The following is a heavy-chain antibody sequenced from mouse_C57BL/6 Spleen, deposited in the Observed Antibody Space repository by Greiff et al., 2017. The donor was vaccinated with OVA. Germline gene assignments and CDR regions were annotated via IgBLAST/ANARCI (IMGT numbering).Heavy chain of an antibody. V-gene: IGHV1-52*01. CDR1: GYTFTSYW. J-gene: IGHJ4*01. Sequence: QVQLQQPGAELVRPGSSVKLSCKASGYTFTSYWMHWVKQRPIQGLEWIGNIDPSDSETHYKQKVKDKATLSVDKASSTAYMQLSSLTSEDSAVYYCARAATVVAPYAMDYWGQGTSVTVSS. D-gene: IGHD1-1*01. CDR2: IDPSDSET. CDR3: ARAATVVAPYAMDY.